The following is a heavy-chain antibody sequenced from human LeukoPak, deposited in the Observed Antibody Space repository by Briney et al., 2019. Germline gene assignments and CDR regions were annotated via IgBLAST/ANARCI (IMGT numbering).Heavy chain of an antibody. V-gene: IGHV3-48*03. CDR3: ARDRRAHN. Sequence: GGSLRLSCAAFGFTLRSYEINWVRQAPGKGLEWVSYISNSGSTIYYADSVKGRFTVSRDNAKNSLYLQMNSLRAEDTAVYYCARDRRAHNWGQGTLVTVSS. CDR1: GFTLRSYE. J-gene: IGHJ4*02. CDR2: ISNSGSTI.